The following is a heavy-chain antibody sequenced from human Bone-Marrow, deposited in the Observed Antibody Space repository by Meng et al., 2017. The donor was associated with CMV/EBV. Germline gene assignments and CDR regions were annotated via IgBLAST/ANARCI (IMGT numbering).Heavy chain of an antibody. D-gene: IGHD6-6*01. CDR1: GFSLSSYW. CDR2: TDIDGIKT. Sequence: GESLKISCAVSGFSLSSYWMHWVRQTPEKGLVWVSRTDIDGIKTFYADSVKGRFTISRDNAKNTLYLQMNSLRAEDSGVYYCARDFPHRRVQFGSSGGQGPRVTGYS. J-gene: IGHJ4*02. V-gene: IGHV3-74*01. CDR3: ARDFPHRRVQFGSS.